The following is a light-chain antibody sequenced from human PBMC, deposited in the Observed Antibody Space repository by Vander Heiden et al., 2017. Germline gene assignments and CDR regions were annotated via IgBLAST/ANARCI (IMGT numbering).Light chain of an antibody. V-gene: IGKV1-39*01. CDR1: QSISSF. Sequence: DIQMTQSPSSLSASVGDRVTITCRASQSISSFLNWYQQKPGKAPKLLIYAASSLQSGVPSRFSGSGSGTDFTLTVTRLQPEDFATYYCQQCVATPQTFGQRTKVEIK. CDR2: AAS. J-gene: IGKJ1*01. CDR3: QQCVATPQT.